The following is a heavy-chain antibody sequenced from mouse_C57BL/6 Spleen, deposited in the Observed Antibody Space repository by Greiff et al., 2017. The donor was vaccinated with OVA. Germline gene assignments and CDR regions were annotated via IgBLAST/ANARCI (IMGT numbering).Heavy chain of an antibody. V-gene: IGHV1-19*01. Sequence: EVQLQQSGPVLVKPGASVKMSCKASGYTFTDYYMNWVKQSHGKSLEWIGVINPYNGGTSYNQKFKGKATLTVDKSSSTAYMELNSLTSEDSAVYYCARSTTTVVEGGYFDYWGQGTTLTVSS. D-gene: IGHD1-1*01. J-gene: IGHJ2*01. CDR3: ARSTTTVVEGGYFDY. CDR2: INPYNGGT. CDR1: GYTFTDYY.